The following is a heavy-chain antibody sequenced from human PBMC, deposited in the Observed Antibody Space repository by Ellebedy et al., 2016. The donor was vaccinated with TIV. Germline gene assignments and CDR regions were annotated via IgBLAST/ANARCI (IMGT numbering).Heavy chain of an antibody. J-gene: IGHJ4*02. CDR2: IYHSGST. Sequence: SETLSLXXAVSGGSISSSNWWSWVRQPPGKGLEWIGEIYHSGSTYYNPSLKSRVTISVDTSKNQFSLKLSSVTAADTAVYYCARHEGMYSSGYYPSVLYYYDYWGQGTLVTVSS. V-gene: IGHV4-4*02. CDR3: ARHEGMYSSGYYPSVLYYYDY. D-gene: IGHD3-22*01. CDR1: GGSISSSNW.